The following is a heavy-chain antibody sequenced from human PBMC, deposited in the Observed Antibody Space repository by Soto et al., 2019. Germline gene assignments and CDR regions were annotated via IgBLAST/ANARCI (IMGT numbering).Heavy chain of an antibody. CDR3: ARHNGPLYVGYYYDMDV. D-gene: IGHD3-16*01. J-gene: IGHJ6*02. V-gene: IGHV4-59*01. CDR2: LYNTGST. CDR1: AASTSPCY. Sequence: SEALPLTWTVSAASTSPCYGSWIRHSPGKGLEWIGYLYNTGSTIYNPSLKSRVTISVDTSKNQFSLKMNSVTAADTAVYYCARHNGPLYVGYYYDMDVWGQGTTVT.